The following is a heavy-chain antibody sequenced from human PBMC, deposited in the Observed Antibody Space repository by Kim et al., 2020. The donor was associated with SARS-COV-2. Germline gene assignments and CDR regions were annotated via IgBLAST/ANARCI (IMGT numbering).Heavy chain of an antibody. Sequence: SETLSLTCTVSGGSISSGDYYWSWIRQPPGKGLEWIGYIYYSGSTYYNPSLKSRVTISVDTSKNQFSLKLSSVTAADTAVYYCAREDIAFNWFDPWGQGTLVTVSS. J-gene: IGHJ5*02. D-gene: IGHD2-15*01. CDR2: IYYSGST. V-gene: IGHV4-30-4*01. CDR1: GGSISSGDYY. CDR3: AREDIAFNWFDP.